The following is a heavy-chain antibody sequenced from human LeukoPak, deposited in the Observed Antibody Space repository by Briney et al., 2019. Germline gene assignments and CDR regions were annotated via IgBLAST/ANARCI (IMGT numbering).Heavy chain of an antibody. J-gene: IGHJ4*02. CDR3: ARDVWFID. Sequence: GGSLRLSCAASGFSVDGYYMTWVRQAPGKGLEWVSPISTGVSTYVADSVKGRFTISRHSAENTISLQMNRLRSDDTAVYFCARDVWFIDWGQGTLVTVSS. V-gene: IGHV3-53*04. CDR2: ISTGVST. D-gene: IGHD3-10*01. CDR1: GFSVDGYY.